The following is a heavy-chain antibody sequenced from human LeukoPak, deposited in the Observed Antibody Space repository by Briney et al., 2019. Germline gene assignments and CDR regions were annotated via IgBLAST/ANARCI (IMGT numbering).Heavy chain of an antibody. Sequence: GGSLRLSCAASGFTFSSYAMSWVRQAPGKGLEWVSAISGSGGSTYYADSVKGRFTISRENAKNSLYLQMNSLRAGDTAVYYCARKAYDSSGYDYWGQGTLVTVSS. CDR3: ARKAYDSSGYDY. J-gene: IGHJ4*02. D-gene: IGHD3-22*01. CDR2: ISGSGGST. CDR1: GFTFSSYA. V-gene: IGHV3-23*01.